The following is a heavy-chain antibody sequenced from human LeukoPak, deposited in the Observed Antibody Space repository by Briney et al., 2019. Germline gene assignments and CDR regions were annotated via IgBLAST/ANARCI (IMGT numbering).Heavy chain of an antibody. J-gene: IGHJ4*02. CDR1: GFTFSSNW. D-gene: IGHD4-23*01. CDR3: ARIYSGNSYYFDC. Sequence: PGGSLRLSCAASGFTFSSNWMSWVRQAPGKGLEWVGNIKQDGSEIYYVDSVKGRFTISRDNAKNSLYLQMNSLRAEDTAVYYCARIYSGNSYYFDCWGQGTLVTVSS. CDR2: IKQDGSEI. V-gene: IGHV3-7*01.